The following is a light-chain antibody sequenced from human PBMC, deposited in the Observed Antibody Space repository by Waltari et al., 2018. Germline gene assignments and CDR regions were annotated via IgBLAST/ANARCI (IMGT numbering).Light chain of an antibody. Sequence: SYVLTQQPSVSVAPGKTARITCGGNNIGSKSVHWYQQKPGQAPVLVVYHDSDRPSWIPERISGFTSGNTATLTISRVEAGDEADYYCQVWDSSSDHVVFGGGTKLTVL. CDR2: HDS. CDR1: NIGSKS. J-gene: IGLJ2*01. V-gene: IGLV3-21*03. CDR3: QVWDSSSDHVV.